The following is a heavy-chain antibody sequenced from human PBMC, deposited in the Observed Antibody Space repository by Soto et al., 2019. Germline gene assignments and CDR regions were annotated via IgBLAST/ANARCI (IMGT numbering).Heavy chain of an antibody. J-gene: IGHJ6*02. V-gene: IGHV1-46*01. Sequence: ASVKVSCKASGYTFTSYYMHWVRQAPGQGLEWMGIINPSGGSTSYAQKFQGRVTMTRDTSTSTVYMELSSLRSEDTAVYYCARDRRSLLWFGAGWANGYYYYGMDVWGQGTTVTVSS. CDR1: GYTFTSYY. CDR2: INPSGGST. CDR3: ARDRRSLLWFGAGWANGYYYYGMDV. D-gene: IGHD3-10*01.